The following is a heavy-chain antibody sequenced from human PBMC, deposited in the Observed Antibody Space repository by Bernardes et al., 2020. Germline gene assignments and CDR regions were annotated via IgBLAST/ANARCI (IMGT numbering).Heavy chain of an antibody. CDR1: GYTFTGYY. CDR3: AREARDSSGYYVEFDY. J-gene: IGHJ4*02. CDR2: MNPNGGGT. D-gene: IGHD3-22*01. V-gene: IGHV1-2*06. Sequence: ASEKVSCKASGYTFTGYYIHWVRQAPGQGLEWMGRMNPNGGGTNYAQKFQGRVTMTRDTSINTAYMDLTNLKSDGTAVYYCAREARDSSGYYVEFDYWGQGTLVTVSS.